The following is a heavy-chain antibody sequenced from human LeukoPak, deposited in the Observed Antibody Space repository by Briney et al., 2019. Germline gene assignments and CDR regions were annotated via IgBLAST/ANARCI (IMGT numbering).Heavy chain of an antibody. V-gene: IGHV1-69*01. J-gene: IGHJ3*02. CDR3: ARATKNSSLRFAYDI. Sequence: SVKVSCKASGGIFSSYAISWVRQAPGQGLEWMGGIIPVFGSTNYAQNFQDRVTITADESTSTAYMELNSLKSEDTAVYYCARATKNSSLRFAYDIWGQGTRVTVSS. CDR1: GGIFSSYA. CDR2: IIPVFGST. D-gene: IGHD6-6*01.